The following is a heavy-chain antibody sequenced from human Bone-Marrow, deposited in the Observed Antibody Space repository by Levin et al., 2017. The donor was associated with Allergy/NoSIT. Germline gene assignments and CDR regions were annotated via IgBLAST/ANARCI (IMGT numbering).Heavy chain of an antibody. CDR2: MNPKSGYT. D-gene: IGHD4-17*01. CDR1: GYTFTSYD. CDR3: ARTYGDLDY. Sequence: GGSLRLSCKASGYTFTSYDINWVRQATGQGLEWVGWMNPKSGYTGNAQKFQGRVTMTRDTSISTAYMELTSLRSEDTAVYYCARTYGDLDYWGQGTLVTVSS. V-gene: IGHV1-8*01. J-gene: IGHJ4*02.